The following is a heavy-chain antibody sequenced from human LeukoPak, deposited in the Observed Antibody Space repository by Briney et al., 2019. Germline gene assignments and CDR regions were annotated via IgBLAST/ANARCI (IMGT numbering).Heavy chain of an antibody. J-gene: IGHJ5*02. CDR1: GFTFSDYY. Sequence: PGGSLRLFCAASGFTFSDYYMSWIRQAPGKGLEWVSYISSSGSTIYYADSVKGRFTISRGNAKNSLYLQMNSLRDEDTAVYYCARGRCSTTSCFGHNWFDPWGQGTLVTVSS. CDR2: ISSSGSTI. D-gene: IGHD2-2*01. V-gene: IGHV3-11*01. CDR3: ARGRCSTTSCFGHNWFDP.